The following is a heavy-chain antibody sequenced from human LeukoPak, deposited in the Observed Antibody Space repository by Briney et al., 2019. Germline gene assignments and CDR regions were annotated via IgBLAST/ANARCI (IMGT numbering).Heavy chain of an antibody. V-gene: IGHV1-69*04. J-gene: IGHJ4*02. CDR3: ASLSTVVTPPFDY. CDR1: GGTFSSYA. D-gene: IGHD4-23*01. Sequence: SVKVSCKASGGTFSSYAISWVRQAPGQGLEWMGRIIPILGIANYAQKFQGRVTITADKSTSTAYMALSSLRSEDTAVYYCASLSTVVTPPFDYWGQGTLVTVSS. CDR2: IIPILGIA.